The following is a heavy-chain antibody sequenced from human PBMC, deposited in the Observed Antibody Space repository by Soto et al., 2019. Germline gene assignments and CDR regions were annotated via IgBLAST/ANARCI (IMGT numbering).Heavy chain of an antibody. J-gene: IGHJ4*02. D-gene: IGHD1-26*01. CDR3: VREDSGTYYWIDY. CDR1: GFTFSKYW. V-gene: IGHV3-74*01. CDR2: MNSDGSST. Sequence: PGGSLRLSCAASGFTFSKYWMHWVRQAPGKGLVWVSRMNSDGSSTSYADSVKGRFTISRDNAKNTLYLQMNSLRAEDTAVYYCVREDSGTYYWIDYWGQGALVTVPQ.